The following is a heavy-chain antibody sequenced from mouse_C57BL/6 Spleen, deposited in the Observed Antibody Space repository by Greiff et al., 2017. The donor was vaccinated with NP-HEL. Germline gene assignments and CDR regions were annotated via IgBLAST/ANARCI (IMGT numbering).Heavy chain of an antibody. CDR2: IYPGDGDT. V-gene: IGHV1-82*01. J-gene: IGHJ4*01. CDR3: ARGIYYGNPYYAMDY. Sequence: QVQLQQSGPELVKPGASVKISCKASGYAFSSSWMNWVKQRPGKGLEWIGRIYPGDGDTNYHGKFKGKATLTADKSSSTAYMQLSSLTSEDSAVYFCARGIYYGNPYYAMDYWGQGTSGTVSS. D-gene: IGHD2-1*01. CDR1: GYAFSSSW.